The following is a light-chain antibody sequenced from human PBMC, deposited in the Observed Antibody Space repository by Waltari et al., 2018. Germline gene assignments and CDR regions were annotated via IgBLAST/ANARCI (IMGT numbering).Light chain of an antibody. CDR2: SAS. Sequence: IQLTQSPSSLSASVGDRVTITCRASQGISNYLAWYQQKPGKVPKLLIHSASTLQSGVPSRFNGSGSGTDFTLTISSLQPEDFATYYCQQLHSPGYTFGQGTKLEIK. CDR1: QGISNY. V-gene: IGKV1-9*01. CDR3: QQLHSPGYT. J-gene: IGKJ2*01.